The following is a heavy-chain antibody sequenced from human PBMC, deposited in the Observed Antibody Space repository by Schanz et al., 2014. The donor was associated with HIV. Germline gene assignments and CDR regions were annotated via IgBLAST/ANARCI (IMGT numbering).Heavy chain of an antibody. Sequence: VQLLESGGGLAQPGGSLRLSCAASGFTFSSYGMHWVRQAPGRGLEWVAVIWYDGSDKYYADSVKGRFTISRDNSKNTLYLQMNSLRAEDTAVYYCAKGPNKFGSGTSDWGQGTLVTVSS. D-gene: IGHD3-10*01. J-gene: IGHJ4*02. CDR3: AKGPNKFGSGTSD. CDR2: IWYDGSDK. CDR1: GFTFSSYG. V-gene: IGHV3-33*06.